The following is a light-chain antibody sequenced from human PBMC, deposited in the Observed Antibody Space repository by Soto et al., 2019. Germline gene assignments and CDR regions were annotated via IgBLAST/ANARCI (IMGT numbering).Light chain of an antibody. J-gene: IGLJ1*01. CDR3: SSHTSSSTSYV. V-gene: IGLV2-14*01. Sequence: QSLLTQHASVSGSPGQSITISCTGTSSDVGGYNYVSWYQQHPGKAPKLMIYDVSNRPSGVSNRFSGSKSANTASLTISGLQAEDEADYYCSSHTSSSTSYVFGTGTKVTVL. CDR2: DVS. CDR1: SSDVGGYNY.